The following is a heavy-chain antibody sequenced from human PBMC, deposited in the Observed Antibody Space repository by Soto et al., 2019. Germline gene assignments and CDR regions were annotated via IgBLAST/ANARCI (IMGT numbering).Heavy chain of an antibody. V-gene: IGHV3-48*02. D-gene: IGHD3-22*01. Sequence: EVQLVESGGGLVQPGGSLRLSCAASGFTFSSYSMNWVRQAPGKGLERVSYISNTSGTRYYADSVKGRITISRDNAKNSLYLQLNSLREEDTAVYYWARDSSAAARRGGMDVWGQGITVTVSS. CDR1: GFTFSSYS. J-gene: IGHJ6*02. CDR2: ISNTSGTR. CDR3: ARDSSAAARRGGMDV.